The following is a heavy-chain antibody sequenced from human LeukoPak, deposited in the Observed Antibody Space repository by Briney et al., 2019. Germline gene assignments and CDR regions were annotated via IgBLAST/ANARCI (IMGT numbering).Heavy chain of an antibody. V-gene: IGHV6-1*01. D-gene: IGHD2-2*01. CDR2: TYYRSTWYN. J-gene: IGHJ5*02. CDR1: GDSVSSNSVT. CDR3: ARRLTQYDCFDP. Sequence: SQTLSLTCAISGDSVSSNSVTWNWIRQSPSRGLEWLGRTYYRSTWYNDYAVSVRGRITINPDASKNQFSLHLNSVTPEDTAVYYCARRLTQYDCFDPWGQGILVTVSS.